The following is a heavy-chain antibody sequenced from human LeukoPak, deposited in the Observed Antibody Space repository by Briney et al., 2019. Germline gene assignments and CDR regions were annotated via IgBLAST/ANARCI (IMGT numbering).Heavy chain of an antibody. CDR2: INHSGST. V-gene: IGHV4-34*01. CDR1: GGSFSGYY. CDR3: ARVTMVRGVAGPSSNWFDP. D-gene: IGHD3-10*01. Sequence: SETLSHTCAVYGGSFSGYYWSWIRQPPGKGLEWIGEINHSGSTNYNPSLKSRVTISVDTSKNQFSLKLSSVTAADTAVYYCARVTMVRGVAGPSSNWFDPWGQGTLVTVSS. J-gene: IGHJ5*02.